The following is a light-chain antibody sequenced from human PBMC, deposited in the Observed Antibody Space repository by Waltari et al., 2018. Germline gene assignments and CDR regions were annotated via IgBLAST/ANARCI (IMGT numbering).Light chain of an antibody. CDR3: QQYNSYST. J-gene: IGKJ4*01. V-gene: IGKV1-5*03. CDR1: QSINTW. Sequence: DIQMTQSPSTLSASVGARVTITCRASQSINTWLAWYQQKPVKDLKILFSKSYTLESGVPSRFSGSGSGTEFTLTISSLQPDDFATYYCQQYNSYSTFGGGTKVEIK. CDR2: KSY.